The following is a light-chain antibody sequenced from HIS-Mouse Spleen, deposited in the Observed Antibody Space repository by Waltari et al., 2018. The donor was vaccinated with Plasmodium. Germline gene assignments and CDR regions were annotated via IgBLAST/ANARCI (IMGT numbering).Light chain of an antibody. CDR1: SSNIGNNY. V-gene: IGLV1-51*01. J-gene: IGLJ2*01. Sequence: QSVLTQPPSVSAAPGQKVTISCPGRSSNIGNNYVSWYQQLPGTAPKLLIYDNNKRPSGIPDRFSGSKSGTSATLGITGLQTGDEADYYCGTWDSSLSAGVVFGGGTKLTVL. CDR2: DNN. CDR3: GTWDSSLSAGVV.